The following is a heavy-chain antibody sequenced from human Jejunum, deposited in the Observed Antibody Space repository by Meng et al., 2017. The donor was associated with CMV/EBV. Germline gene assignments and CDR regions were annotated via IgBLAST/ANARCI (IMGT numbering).Heavy chain of an antibody. CDR1: AFTFTYW. CDR3: ARAGSYRFDY. Sequence: VRVGESGGSFVQPGGSLRLSCTGSAFTFTYWMHWVRQPPGKGPEWLSRINNDGSNINYADSVKGRFTISRDNAKNTLYLQMNSLRVEDTAVYYCARAGSYRFDYWGQGTLVTVSS. J-gene: IGHJ4*02. D-gene: IGHD1-14*01. V-gene: IGHV3-74*01. CDR2: INNDGSNI.